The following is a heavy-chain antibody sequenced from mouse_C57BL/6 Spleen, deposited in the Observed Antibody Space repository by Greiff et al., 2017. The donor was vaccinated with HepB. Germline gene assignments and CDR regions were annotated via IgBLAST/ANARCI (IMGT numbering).Heavy chain of an antibody. CDR2: IYPGDGDT. J-gene: IGHJ3*01. CDR1: GYAFSSSW. CDR3: AREALFAY. Sequence: VQLQQSGPELVKPWASVKISCKASGYAFSSSWMNWVKQRPGKGLEWIGRIYPGDGDTNYNGKFKGKATLTADKSSSTAYMQLSSLTSEDSAVYVCAREALFAYWGQGTLVTVSA. V-gene: IGHV1-82*01.